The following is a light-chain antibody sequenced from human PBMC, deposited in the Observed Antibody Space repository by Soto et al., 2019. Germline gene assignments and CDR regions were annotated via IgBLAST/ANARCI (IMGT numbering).Light chain of an antibody. Sequence: EIVLTQSPATLSLSPGDRATLSCRASQSVGSYLGWYQQRPGQAPRLLIYDASNRATGIPAKFSGSGSATDFTLTISSLEPEDFAVYYCQQRSAWPSTFGGGTKVEIK. CDR2: DAS. CDR3: QQRSAWPST. CDR1: QSVGSY. V-gene: IGKV3-11*01. J-gene: IGKJ4*02.